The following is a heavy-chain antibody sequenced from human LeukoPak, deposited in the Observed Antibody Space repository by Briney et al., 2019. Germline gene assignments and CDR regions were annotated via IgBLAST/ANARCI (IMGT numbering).Heavy chain of an antibody. Sequence: SETLSLTCTVSGGSISTYYWSWVRQPPGKGLEWIGCIYDIGSTNYNPSLKSRVTISVDTSKNQFSLKLSSVTAADTAVYYCARGVRGYSYGYYYWGQGTLVTVSS. CDR3: ARGVRGYSYGYYY. V-gene: IGHV4-59*12. J-gene: IGHJ4*02. CDR2: IYDIGST. D-gene: IGHD5-18*01. CDR1: GGSISTYY.